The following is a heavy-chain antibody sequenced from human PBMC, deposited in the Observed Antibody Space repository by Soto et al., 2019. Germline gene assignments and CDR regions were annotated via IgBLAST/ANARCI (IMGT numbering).Heavy chain of an antibody. CDR2: IYHSGIT. CDR3: AREGVGSSSSFYLEY. J-gene: IGHJ4*02. Sequence: SETLSLTCTVSGASISSGQYSWNWIRQSPGKGLEWPGYIYHSGITYYNPSLKSRVTMSVDTSKNQFSLELSSVTATDTAVYYCAREGVGSSSSFYLEYWGQGALVTVSS. CDR1: GASISSGQYS. V-gene: IGHV4-30-2*06. D-gene: IGHD6-6*01.